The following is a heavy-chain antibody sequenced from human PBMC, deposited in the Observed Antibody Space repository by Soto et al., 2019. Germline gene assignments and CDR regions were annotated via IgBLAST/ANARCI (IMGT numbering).Heavy chain of an antibody. D-gene: IGHD6-19*01. V-gene: IGHV1-8*01. Sequence: QVQLVQSGAEVKKPGASVKVSCKASGYTFTSYDINWVRQATGQGLEWMGWMNPNSGNTGYAQKFQGRVTMTRNTSISTAYMELSSRRSEDTAVYYCARTIAVAGPWYFDLWGRGTLVTVSS. J-gene: IGHJ2*01. CDR1: GYTFTSYD. CDR3: ARTIAVAGPWYFDL. CDR2: MNPNSGNT.